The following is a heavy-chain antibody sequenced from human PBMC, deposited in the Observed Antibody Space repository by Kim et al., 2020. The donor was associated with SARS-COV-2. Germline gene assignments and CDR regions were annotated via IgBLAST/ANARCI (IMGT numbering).Heavy chain of an antibody. J-gene: IGHJ6*02. CDR1: GYTFTSYG. V-gene: IGHV1-18*01. CDR2: ISAYNGNT. CDR3: ARSWYSGSYPPLYYYYYYGMDV. Sequence: ASVKVSCKASGYTFTSYGISWVRQAPGQGLEWMGWISAYNGNTNYAQKLQGRVTMTTDTSTSTAYMELRSLRSDDTAVYYCARSWYSGSYPPLYYYYYYGMDVWGQGTTVTVSS. D-gene: IGHD1-26*01.